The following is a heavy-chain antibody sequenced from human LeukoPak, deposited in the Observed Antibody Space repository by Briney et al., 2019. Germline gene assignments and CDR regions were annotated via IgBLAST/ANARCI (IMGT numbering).Heavy chain of an antibody. V-gene: IGHV3-9*01. CDR1: GFTFDDYA. CDR3: AKDIGYSSSCFDY. J-gene: IGHJ4*02. Sequence: GGSLRLSCAASGFTFDDYAMHWVREAPGKGLEWVSGISWNSGSIGYADSVKGRFTISRDNAKNSPYLQMNSLRAEDTALYYCAKDIGYSSSCFDYWGQGTLVTVSS. D-gene: IGHD6-13*01. CDR2: ISWNSGSI.